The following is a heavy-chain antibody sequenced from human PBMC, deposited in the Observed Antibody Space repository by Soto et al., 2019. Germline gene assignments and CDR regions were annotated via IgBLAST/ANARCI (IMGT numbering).Heavy chain of an antibody. CDR3: ARDTARDKVRIYYGMDV. CDR1: GFTFSSYG. D-gene: IGHD3-10*01. J-gene: IGHJ6*02. Sequence: QVQLVESGGGVVQPGRSLRLSCAASGFTFSSYGMHWVRQAPGKGLEWVAVIWYEGSNKYYADSVKGRVTISRDNSKNTLNLQMNGLRAEDTAVYYCARDTARDKVRIYYGMDVWGQGTTVTVSS. CDR2: IWYEGSNK. V-gene: IGHV3-33*01.